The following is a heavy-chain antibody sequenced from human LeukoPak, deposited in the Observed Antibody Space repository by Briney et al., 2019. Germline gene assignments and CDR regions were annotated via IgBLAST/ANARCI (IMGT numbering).Heavy chain of an antibody. D-gene: IGHD5-18*01. CDR1: GFTFSSYG. J-gene: IGHJ4*02. CDR2: IRYDGSNK. Sequence: PGGSLRLSCAASGFTFSSYGMHWVRQAPGKGLEWVAFIRYDGSNKYYADSVKGRFTISRDNSKNTLYLQMNSLRAEDTAVYYCATTGGQLWLRPYWGQGTLVTVSS. V-gene: IGHV3-30*02. CDR3: ATTGGQLWLRPY.